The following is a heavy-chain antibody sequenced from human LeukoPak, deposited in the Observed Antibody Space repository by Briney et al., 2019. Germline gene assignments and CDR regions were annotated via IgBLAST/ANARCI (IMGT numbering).Heavy chain of an antibody. CDR1: GGSISSYY. V-gene: IGHV4-59*01. Sequence: SETLSLTCTVSGGSISSYYWSWIRQPPGKGLEWIGYIYYSGSTNYNPSLKSRVTISVDTSKNQFSLKLSSVTAADTAVYYCARVTGYTIEDYFDYWGQGTLVTVSS. CDR3: ARVTGYTIEDYFDY. CDR2: IYYSGST. D-gene: IGHD3-9*01. J-gene: IGHJ4*02.